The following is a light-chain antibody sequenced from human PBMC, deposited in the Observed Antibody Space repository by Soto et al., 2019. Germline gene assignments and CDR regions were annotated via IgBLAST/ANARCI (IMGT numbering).Light chain of an antibody. J-gene: IGKJ5*01. Sequence: EIVLTQSPATLSLSPGERVTLSCRASQSVRIYLAWHRQKPGQPPRLLIYDTSNRATGIPARFSGSGSGTDFTLTISSLEPEDFAVYYCQQRSSWPQITFGQGTRLDMK. V-gene: IGKV3-11*01. CDR2: DTS. CDR1: QSVRIY. CDR3: QQRSSWPQIT.